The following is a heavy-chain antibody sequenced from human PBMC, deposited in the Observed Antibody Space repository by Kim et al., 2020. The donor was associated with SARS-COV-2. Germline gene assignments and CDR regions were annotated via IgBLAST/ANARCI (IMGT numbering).Heavy chain of an antibody. CDR2: INSDGSST. D-gene: IGHD6-19*01. Sequence: GGSLRLSCAASGFTFSSYWMHWVRQAPGKGLVWVSRINSDGSSTSYADSVKGRFTISRDNAKNTLYLQMNSLRAEDTAVYYCARSPHKVAGENWGQGTLVTVSS. CDR3: ARSPHKVAGEN. J-gene: IGHJ4*02. CDR1: GFTFSSYW. V-gene: IGHV3-74*01.